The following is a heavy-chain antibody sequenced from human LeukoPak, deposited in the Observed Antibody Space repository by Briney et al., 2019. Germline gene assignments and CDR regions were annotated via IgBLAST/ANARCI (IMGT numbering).Heavy chain of an antibody. CDR3: ARGDLYSSSWYN. CDR2: IYYSGST. CDR1: GGSISSHY. Sequence: SETLSLTCTVSGGSISSHYWSWIRQPPGKGLEWIGYIYYSGSTYYNPSLKSRVTISVDTSKNQFSLKLSSMSAADTAVYYCARGDLYSSSWYNWGQGTLVTVSS. J-gene: IGHJ4*02. D-gene: IGHD6-13*01. V-gene: IGHV4-30-4*08.